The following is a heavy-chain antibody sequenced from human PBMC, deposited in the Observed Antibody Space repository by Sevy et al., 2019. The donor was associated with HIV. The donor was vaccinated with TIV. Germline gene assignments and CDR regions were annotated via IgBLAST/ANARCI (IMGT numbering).Heavy chain of an antibody. CDR1: RFTFSTYW. CDR2: INQDGGEK. CDR3: ARDSSIFYDRSNYYAMDV. J-gene: IGHJ6*02. D-gene: IGHD3-22*01. V-gene: IGHV3-7*01. Sequence: GGSLRLSCVVSRFTFSTYWMSWVRQAPGKGLEWVANINQDGGEKYHLDSVKGRFTISRDNAKNSLYLQMKSLRAEDWDVYFCARDSSIFYDRSNYYAMDVWGQGTTVTVSS.